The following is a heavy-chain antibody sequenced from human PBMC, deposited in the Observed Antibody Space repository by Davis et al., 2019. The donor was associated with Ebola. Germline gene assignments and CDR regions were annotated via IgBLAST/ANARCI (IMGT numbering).Heavy chain of an antibody. CDR3: ARAGDYNWFDP. CDR2: INAGNGNT. J-gene: IGHJ5*02. V-gene: IGHV1-3*01. D-gene: IGHD4-17*01. CDR1: GYTFTSYA. Sequence: AASVKVSCKASGYTFTSYAMHWVRQAPGQRLEWMGWINAGNGNTKYSQKFQGRVTITRDTSASTAYMELSSLRSEDTAVYYCARAGDYNWFDPWGQGTLVTVSS.